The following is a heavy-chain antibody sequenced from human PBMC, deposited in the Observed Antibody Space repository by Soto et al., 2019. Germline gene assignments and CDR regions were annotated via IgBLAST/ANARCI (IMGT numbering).Heavy chain of an antibody. CDR3: ARVPYCASTSCYGGFHY. D-gene: IGHD2-2*01. CDR2: IRSSAYGGTT. V-gene: IGHV3-49*03. Sequence: GGALRLSCTVSGFSVADYAGGVSREVPGKGLEWISFIRSSAYGGTTEDAASVKGRFTISRDDSRNIAYLQMNSLKTEDTAVYYCARVPYCASTSCYGGFHYWGQGT. J-gene: IGHJ4*02. CDR1: GFSVADYA.